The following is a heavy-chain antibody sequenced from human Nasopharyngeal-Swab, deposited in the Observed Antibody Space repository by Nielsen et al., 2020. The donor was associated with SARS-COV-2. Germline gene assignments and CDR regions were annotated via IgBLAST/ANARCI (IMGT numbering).Heavy chain of an antibody. CDR1: GYTFTSYA. CDR2: INTNTGNP. J-gene: IGHJ4*02. CDR3: ASYSSSPAVDY. D-gene: IGHD6-6*01. Sequence: ASVKVSCKASGYTFTSYAMNWVRQAPGQGLEWMGWINTNTGNPTYAQGFTGRFVFSLDTSVSTAYLQISSLKAGDTAVYYCASYSSSPAVDYWGQGTLVTVSS. V-gene: IGHV7-4-1*02.